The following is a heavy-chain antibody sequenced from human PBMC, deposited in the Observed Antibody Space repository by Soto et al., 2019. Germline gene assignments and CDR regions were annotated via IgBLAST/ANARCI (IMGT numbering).Heavy chain of an antibody. Sequence: PSETLSLTCAVYGGSFSGYYWSWIRQPPGKGLEWIGEINHSGSTNYNPSLKSRVTISVDTSKNQFSLKLSSVTAADTAVYYCARGRQQLVLPGGYFDYWGQGTLVTVSS. J-gene: IGHJ4*02. CDR1: GGSFSGYY. D-gene: IGHD6-6*01. CDR2: INHSGST. V-gene: IGHV4-34*01. CDR3: ARGRQQLVLPGGYFDY.